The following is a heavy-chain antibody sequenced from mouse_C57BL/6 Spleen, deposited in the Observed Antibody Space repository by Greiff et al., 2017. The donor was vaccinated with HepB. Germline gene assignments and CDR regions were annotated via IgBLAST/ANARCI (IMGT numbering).Heavy chain of an antibody. Sequence: QVQLQQSGAELVKPGASVKISCKASGYAFSSYWMNWVKQRPGKGLEWIGQIYPGDGDTNYNGKFKGKSTLTADKSSSTAYMQLSSLTSEDSAVYFCARSAITTVVRYYFDYWGQGTTLTVSS. CDR2: IYPGDGDT. CDR3: ARSAITTVVRYYFDY. J-gene: IGHJ2*01. V-gene: IGHV1-80*01. D-gene: IGHD1-1*01. CDR1: GYAFSSYW.